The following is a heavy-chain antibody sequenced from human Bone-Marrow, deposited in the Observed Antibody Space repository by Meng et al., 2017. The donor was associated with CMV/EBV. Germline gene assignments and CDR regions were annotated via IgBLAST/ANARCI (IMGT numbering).Heavy chain of an antibody. CDR2: IRYDGSNK. J-gene: IGHJ4*02. V-gene: IGHV3-30*02. Sequence: GGSLRLSCAASGFTFSSYGMHWVRQAPGKGLEWVAFIRYDGSNKYYADSVKGRFTISRDNSKNTLYLQMNSLRAEDTAVYYCAKGRGEWEDQEDYFDDWGQGTLVTVSS. CDR3: AKGRGEWEDQEDYFDD. D-gene: IGHD1-26*01. CDR1: GFTFSSYG.